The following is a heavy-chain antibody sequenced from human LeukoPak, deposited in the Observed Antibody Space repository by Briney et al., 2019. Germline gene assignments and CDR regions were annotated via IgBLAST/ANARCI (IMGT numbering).Heavy chain of an antibody. Sequence: GGSLRLSCAASGFSFSGYGMHWVRQTPGKGLEWVAVISYDESDIYYADSVKGRFTISRDNSQNTLHLQMNSLRPEDTAVYFCAKALSYGAKSMFGYWGQGTLVTVSS. CDR3: AKALSYGAKSMFGY. CDR2: ISYDESDI. V-gene: IGHV3-30*18. D-gene: IGHD4-23*01. CDR1: GFSFSGYG. J-gene: IGHJ4*02.